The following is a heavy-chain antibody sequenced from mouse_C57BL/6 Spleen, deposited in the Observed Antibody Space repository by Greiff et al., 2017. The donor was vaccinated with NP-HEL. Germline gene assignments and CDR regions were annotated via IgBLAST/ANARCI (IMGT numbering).Heavy chain of an antibody. J-gene: IGHJ2*01. D-gene: IGHD6-1*01. CDR1: GYTFTDYY. V-gene: IGHV1-26*01. CDR3: ARGEGSIFDY. CDR2: INPNNGGT. Sequence: EVQLQQSGPELVKPGASVKISCKASGYTFTDYYMNWVKQSHGKSLEWIGDINPNNGGTSYNQKFKGKATLTVDKSSSTAYMELRSLTSEDSAVYYCARGEGSIFDYWGQGTTLTVSS.